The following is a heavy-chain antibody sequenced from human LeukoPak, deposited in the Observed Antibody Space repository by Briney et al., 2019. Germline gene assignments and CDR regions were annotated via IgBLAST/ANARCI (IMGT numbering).Heavy chain of an antibody. Sequence: GGSLRLSCAASGFTFSAYWMHWVRQAPGKGLVWVSRINGDGSITDYADSVKGRFTVSRDNTKNTLHLQMDSLRDEDSAVYYCTRPFHSGLPGYWGQGNLVTV. CDR3: TRPFHSGLPGY. CDR2: INGDGSIT. V-gene: IGHV3-74*01. CDR1: GFTFSAYW. D-gene: IGHD6-25*01. J-gene: IGHJ4*02.